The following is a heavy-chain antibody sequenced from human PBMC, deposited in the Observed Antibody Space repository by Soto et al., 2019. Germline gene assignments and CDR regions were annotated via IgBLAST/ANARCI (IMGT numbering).Heavy chain of an antibody. CDR2: IYYSGST. CDR1: GGSISSYY. J-gene: IGHJ4*02. CDR3: ARLGSVVPAAMSFDY. Sequence: PSETLSLTCTVSGGSISSYYWSWIRQPPGKGLEWIGYIYYSGSTNYNPSLKSRVTISVDTSKNQFSLKLSSVTAADTAVYYCARLGSVVPAAMSFDYWGQGTLVTVSS. D-gene: IGHD2-2*01. V-gene: IGHV4-59*08.